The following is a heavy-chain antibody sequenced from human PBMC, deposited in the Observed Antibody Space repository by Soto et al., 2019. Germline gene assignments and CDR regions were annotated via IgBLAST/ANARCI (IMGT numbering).Heavy chain of an antibody. D-gene: IGHD2-2*02. CDR3: VRDGCSGNRCYIYGMDV. J-gene: IGHJ6*02. CDR2: IEGDGSAK. V-gene: IGHV3-7*03. CDR1: GFTFSSVW. Sequence: EVQLVESGGDLVQPGGSLRLSCAASGFTFSSVWMSWVRQAPGKGPEWVANIEGDGSAKNYLDSVKGRFTISRDNAKNSLYLQMSSLRAEDTAVYYCVRDGCSGNRCYIYGMDVWGQGTTVTVSS.